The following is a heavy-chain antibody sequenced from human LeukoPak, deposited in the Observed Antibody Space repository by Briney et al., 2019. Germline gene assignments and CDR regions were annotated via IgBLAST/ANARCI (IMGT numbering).Heavy chain of an antibody. CDR3: ARDGGYNYDY. CDR2: IYYSGST. D-gene: IGHD5-18*01. V-gene: IGHV4-59*01. Sequence: KTSETLSLTCTVSGGSISSYYWSWIRQPPGKGLEWIGYIYYSGSTYYNPSLKSRVTISVDTSKNQFSLRLTSVTAADTAVYYCARDGGYNYDYWGQGALVTVSS. CDR1: GGSISSYY. J-gene: IGHJ4*02.